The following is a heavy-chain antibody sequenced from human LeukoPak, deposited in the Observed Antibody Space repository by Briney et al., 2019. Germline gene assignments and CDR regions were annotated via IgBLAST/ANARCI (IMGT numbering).Heavy chain of an antibody. J-gene: IGHJ6*03. CDR1: GFTFSDYY. V-gene: IGHV3-11*04. CDR3: ARFPLKYDYVWGSYDYYYMDV. Sequence: PGGSLRLSCAASGFTFSDYYMSWIRQAPGKGLEWVSYISSSGSTIYYADSVKGRFTISRDNAKNSLYLQMNSLRAEDTAVYYCARFPLKYDYVWGSYDYYYMDVWGKGTTVTVSS. D-gene: IGHD3-16*01. CDR2: ISSSGSTI.